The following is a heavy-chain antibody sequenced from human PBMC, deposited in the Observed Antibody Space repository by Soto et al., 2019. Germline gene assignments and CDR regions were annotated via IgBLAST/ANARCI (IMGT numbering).Heavy chain of an antibody. CDR3: ALLGRSGSGRPYYYGMDV. Sequence: EVQLLESGGGLVQPGGSLRLSCAVSGLTFSYFAMSWVRQAPGKGLEWVSAISDSGGITYYADSVKGRFTISRDNSKNSLFLQMNSLRAEDTAVYYCALLGRSGSGRPYYYGMDVWGQGTTVTVSS. D-gene: IGHD3-10*01. CDR2: ISDSGGIT. CDR1: GLTFSYFA. V-gene: IGHV3-23*01. J-gene: IGHJ6*02.